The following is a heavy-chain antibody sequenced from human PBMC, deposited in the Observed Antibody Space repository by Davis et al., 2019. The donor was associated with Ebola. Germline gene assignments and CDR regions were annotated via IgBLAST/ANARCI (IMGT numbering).Heavy chain of an antibody. D-gene: IGHD6-19*01. V-gene: IGHV3-53*01. CDR2: IYSGGST. CDR1: GFTVSSNY. Sequence: PGGSLRLSCAASGFTVSSNYMSWVRQAPGKGLEWVSVIYSGGSTYYADSVKGRFTISRDNSKNTLYLQMNSLRADDTAVYYCAKDTWAAVAGFDYWGQGTLVTVSS. J-gene: IGHJ4*02. CDR3: AKDTWAAVAGFDY.